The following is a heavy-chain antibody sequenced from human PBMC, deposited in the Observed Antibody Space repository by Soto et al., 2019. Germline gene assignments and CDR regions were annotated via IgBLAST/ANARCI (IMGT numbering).Heavy chain of an antibody. CDR1: GFTFSSYG. Sequence: GGSLRLSCAASGFTFSSYGMHWVRQAPGKGLEWVAVISYDGSNKYYADSVKGRFTISRDNSKNTLYLQMNSLRAEDTAVYYCAKDMDYYDSSGYNFDYWGQGTLVTVSS. J-gene: IGHJ4*02. V-gene: IGHV3-30*18. D-gene: IGHD3-22*01. CDR3: AKDMDYYDSSGYNFDY. CDR2: ISYDGSNK.